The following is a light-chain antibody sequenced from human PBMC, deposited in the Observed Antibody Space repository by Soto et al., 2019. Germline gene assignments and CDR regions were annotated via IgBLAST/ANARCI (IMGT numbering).Light chain of an antibody. Sequence: EIVLTQSPGTLSLSTGERATLSCRASQSLTTTYLAWYQQKPGQAPRLIIYGASRRAAGIPDRFSGSGSGTDFTLTSSSLEPEDFADYSFQQYDTVPFTFGGGAKVEIK. CDR3: QQYDTVPFT. CDR1: QSLTTTY. J-gene: IGKJ4*01. V-gene: IGKV3-20*01. CDR2: GAS.